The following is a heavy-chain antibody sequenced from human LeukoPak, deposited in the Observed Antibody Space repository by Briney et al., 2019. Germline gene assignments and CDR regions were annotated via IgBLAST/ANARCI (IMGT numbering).Heavy chain of an antibody. V-gene: IGHV1-2*02. D-gene: IGHD1-14*01. CDR3: ASWAGGNEPVASFDY. CDR1: VYSFTAYY. CDR2: INLYNGAT. Sequence: ASVTVSCTPTVYSFTAYYIFWMRQAPGEGGEGMGWINLYNGATKYAQRFQSRVTMTRDTSISTAHMELSRLRSDDTATYYCASWAGGNEPVASFDYWGQGTLVTVSS. J-gene: IGHJ4*02.